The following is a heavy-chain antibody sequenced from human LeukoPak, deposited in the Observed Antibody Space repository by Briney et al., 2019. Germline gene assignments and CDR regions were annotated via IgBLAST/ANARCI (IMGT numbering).Heavy chain of an antibody. CDR3: AKAVGSSGYFSRDAFDI. J-gene: IGHJ3*02. V-gene: IGHV3-23*01. CDR1: GFTFRSYA. D-gene: IGHD3-22*01. CDR2: ISGGGSGT. Sequence: GGSLRLSYAPSGFTFRSYAMSWVRQARGKGLEWVAVISGGGSGTYYADSVRGRFTISRDNSKNTVYLQMNSLRAEDTAIYYCAKAVGSSGYFSRDAFDIWGQGTMVTVSS.